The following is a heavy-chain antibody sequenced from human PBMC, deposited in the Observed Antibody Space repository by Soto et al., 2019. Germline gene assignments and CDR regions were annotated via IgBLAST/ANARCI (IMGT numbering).Heavy chain of an antibody. CDR3: ARPGLDMATTPFEH. CDR1: GGSICTYY. CDR2: IYYSGST. V-gene: IGHV4-59*08. D-gene: IGHD5-12*01. J-gene: IGHJ4*02. Sequence: SETLSLTCTVSGGSICTYYGNWIRQPPGKGLEWIGYIYYSGSTNYNPSLKSRVTISVDTSKNQFYLKLNSVTAADTAVYYCARPGLDMATTPFEHWGPGTLVTVSS.